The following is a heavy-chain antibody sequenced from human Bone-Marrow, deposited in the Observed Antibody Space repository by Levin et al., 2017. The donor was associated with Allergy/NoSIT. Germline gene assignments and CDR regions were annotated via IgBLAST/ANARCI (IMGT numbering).Heavy chain of an antibody. CDR2: IRSKAYGGTT. Sequence: PGGSLRLSCTASGFTFGDYAMSWFRQAPGKGLEWVGFIRSKAYGGTTEYAASVKGRFTISRDDSKSIAYLQMNSLKTEDTAVYYCTRVSSSSSWYWVDYWGQGTLVTVSS. CDR3: TRVSSSSSWYWVDY. D-gene: IGHD6-13*01. CDR1: GFTFGDYA. V-gene: IGHV3-49*03. J-gene: IGHJ4*02.